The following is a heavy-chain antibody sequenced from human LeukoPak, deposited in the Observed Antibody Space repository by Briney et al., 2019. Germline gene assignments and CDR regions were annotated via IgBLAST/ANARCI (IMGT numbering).Heavy chain of an antibody. V-gene: IGHV3-7*01. D-gene: IGHD3-3*01. Sequence: GGSLRLSCAASGFTFSNYWMSWVRQAPGKGLEWVANIKQDGSEKYYVDSVKGRFTISRDNAKNSLYLQMNSLRAEDTAVYYCARGITIFGVVISGYYYMDVWGKGTTVTVSS. J-gene: IGHJ6*03. CDR2: IKQDGSEK. CDR1: GFTFSNYW. CDR3: ARGITIFGVVISGYYYMDV.